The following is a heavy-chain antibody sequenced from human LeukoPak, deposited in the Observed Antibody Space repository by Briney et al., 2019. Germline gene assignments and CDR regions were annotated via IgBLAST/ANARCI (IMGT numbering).Heavy chain of an antibody. CDR3: ARTNCSSTSCYSDWFDP. J-gene: IGHJ5*02. CDR1: GYTFTSYD. Sequence: ASVKVSCKASGYTFTSYDINWVRQATGQGLEWMGWMNSNSGNTNYAQKLQGRVTMTTDTSTSTAYMELRSLRSDDTAVYYCARTNCSSTSCYSDWFDPWGRGTLVTVSS. D-gene: IGHD2-2*01. CDR2: MNSNSGNT. V-gene: IGHV1-18*01.